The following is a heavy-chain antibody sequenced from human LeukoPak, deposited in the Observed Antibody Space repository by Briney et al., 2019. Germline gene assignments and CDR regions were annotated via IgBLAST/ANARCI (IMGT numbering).Heavy chain of an antibody. CDR1: GGSISSGSYY. V-gene: IGHV4-61*02. Sequence: SETLSLTCTVSGGSISSGSYYWSWIRQPAGRGLEWIGRIYTSGSTNYNPSLKSRVTISVDTSKNQFSLKLSSVTAADTAVYYCARSSYYGSGSYYNYWGQGTLVTVSS. J-gene: IGHJ4*02. CDR3: ARSSYYGSGSYYNY. CDR2: IYTSGST. D-gene: IGHD3-10*01.